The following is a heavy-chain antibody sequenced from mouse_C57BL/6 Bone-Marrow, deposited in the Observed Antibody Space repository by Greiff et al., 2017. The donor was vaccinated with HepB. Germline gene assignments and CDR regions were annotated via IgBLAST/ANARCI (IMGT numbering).Heavy chain of an antibody. CDR2: IRSKSNNYAT. V-gene: IGHV10-1*01. D-gene: IGHD2-4*01. CDR1: GFSFNTYA. Sequence: GGGLVQPKGSLKLSCAASGFSFNTYAMNWVRQAPGKGLEWVARIRSKSNNYATYYADSVKDRFTISRDDSESMLYLQMNNVKTEDTAMYYCVRHESSYDYEDYYAMDYWGQGTSVTVSS. CDR3: VRHESSYDYEDYYAMDY. J-gene: IGHJ4*01.